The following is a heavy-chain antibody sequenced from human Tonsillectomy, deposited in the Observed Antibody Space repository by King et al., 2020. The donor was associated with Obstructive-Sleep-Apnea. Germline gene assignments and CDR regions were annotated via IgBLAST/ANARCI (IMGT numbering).Heavy chain of an antibody. V-gene: IGHV3-30*02. CDR1: GFTFSTYG. Sequence: VQLVESGGGVVQPGRSLRLSCAASGFTFSTYGMHWVRQAPGKGLEWVAFIRYDGSNKNYADSVKGRFTISRDNSKNTLYLQMNSLRAEDTAVYYCAKSGWGLLSSFGWYFDLWGRGTLVTVSS. D-gene: IGHD1-26*01. CDR3: AKSGWGLLSSFGWYFDL. CDR2: IRYDGSNK. J-gene: IGHJ2*01.